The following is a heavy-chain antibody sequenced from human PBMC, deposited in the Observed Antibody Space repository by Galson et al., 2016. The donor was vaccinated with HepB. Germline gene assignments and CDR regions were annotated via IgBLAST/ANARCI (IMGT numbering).Heavy chain of an antibody. Sequence: SLRLSCAASGFTFSSYTMNWVRQAPGKGLEWVSSISSSSSYIYYADSVKGRFTISRDNAKNSLYLQMNSLRAEDTAVYYCATRRGEQLYLWYFDLWGRGTLVTVSA. V-gene: IGHV3-21*01. CDR1: GFTFSSYT. J-gene: IGHJ2*01. CDR2: ISSSSSYI. CDR3: ATRRGEQLYLWYFDL. D-gene: IGHD6-13*01.